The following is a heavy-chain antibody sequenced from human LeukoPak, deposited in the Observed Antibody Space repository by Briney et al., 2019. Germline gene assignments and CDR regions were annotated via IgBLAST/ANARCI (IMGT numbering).Heavy chain of an antibody. CDR3: ARVLSSGSYSWFDP. Sequence: ASVKVSCKASGYTFTGYYMHWVRQAPGQGLEWMGWINPNSGGTNYAQEFQGRVTMTRDTSISTAYMELSRLRSDDTAVYYCARVLSSGSYSWFDPWGQGTLVTVSS. CDR1: GYTFTGYY. V-gene: IGHV1-2*02. J-gene: IGHJ5*02. CDR2: INPNSGGT. D-gene: IGHD1-26*01.